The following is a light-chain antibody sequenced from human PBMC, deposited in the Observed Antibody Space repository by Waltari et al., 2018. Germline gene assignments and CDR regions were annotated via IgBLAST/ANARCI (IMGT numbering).Light chain of an antibody. CDR2: DVS. V-gene: IGLV2-14*01. CDR3: SSYTSSSMV. Sequence: QSALTQPASVSGSPGPSITISSPAPTSDVGGYNYVSWYQQHPGKAPILMIYDVSNRPSGVSNRFSGSKSGNTASLTISGLQAEDEADYYCSSYTSSSMVFGGGTKLIVL. J-gene: IGLJ3*02. CDR1: TSDVGGYNY.